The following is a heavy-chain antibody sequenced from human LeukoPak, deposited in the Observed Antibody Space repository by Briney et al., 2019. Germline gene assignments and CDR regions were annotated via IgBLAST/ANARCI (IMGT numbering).Heavy chain of an antibody. J-gene: IGHJ4*02. CDR2: IIPILGIA. Sequence: ASVTVSCTASGGTFSSYAISWVRQAPGQGLEWMGRIIPILGIANYAQKFQGRVTITADKSTSTAYMELSSLRSEDTAVYYCAREIYSYQLYYFDYWGQGTLVTVSS. D-gene: IGHD5-18*01. CDR1: GGTFSSYA. CDR3: AREIYSYQLYYFDY. V-gene: IGHV1-69*04.